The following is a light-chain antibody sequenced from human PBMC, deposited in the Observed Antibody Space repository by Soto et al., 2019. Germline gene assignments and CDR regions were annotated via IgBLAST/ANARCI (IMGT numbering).Light chain of an antibody. Sequence: QSVLTQPPSASGSPGQSVTISCTGTSRDVGGYNYVSWYQQHPGKAPKLMIYEVSKRPSGVPDRFSGSKSGNTASLTVSGLQAEDEADYYCSSYAGSRYVFGTGTKVTVL. J-gene: IGLJ1*01. CDR3: SSYAGSRYV. CDR2: EVS. CDR1: SRDVGGYNY. V-gene: IGLV2-8*01.